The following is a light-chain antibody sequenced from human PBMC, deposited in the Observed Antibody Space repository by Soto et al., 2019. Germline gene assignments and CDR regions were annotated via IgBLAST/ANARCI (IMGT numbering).Light chain of an antibody. Sequence: DIQMTQSPSSLSASVGYRVTITCRSSQCIRNDLGWCQQKPGKAPRRLIYAASSLQSGVPSRFSGSGSGTELNLIISGLKPDYSETYYCQQYPNTDNPWMFGQGAKVDIK. CDR2: AAS. J-gene: IGKJ1*01. CDR3: QQYPNTDNPWM. V-gene: IGKV1-17*01. CDR1: QCIRND.